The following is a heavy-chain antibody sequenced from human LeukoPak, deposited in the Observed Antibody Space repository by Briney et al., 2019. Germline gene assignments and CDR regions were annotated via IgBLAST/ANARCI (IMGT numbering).Heavy chain of an antibody. J-gene: IGHJ6*02. D-gene: IGHD4-17*01. V-gene: IGHV4-34*01. CDR1: GGSFSGYY. Sequence: SETLSLTCAVYGGSFSGYYWSWIRQPPGKGLEWIGEINHSGSTNYNPSLKSRVTISVDTSKNQFSLKLSSVTAANTAVYYCARGDGDYAGLAYYYYGMDVWGQGTTVTVSS. CDR2: INHSGST. CDR3: ARGDGDYAGLAYYYYGMDV.